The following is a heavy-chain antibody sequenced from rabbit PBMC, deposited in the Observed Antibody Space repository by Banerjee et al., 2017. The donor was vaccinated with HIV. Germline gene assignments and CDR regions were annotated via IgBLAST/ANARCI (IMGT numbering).Heavy chain of an antibody. Sequence: QSLEESGGALVTPGGTLTLTCTASGFSFSSYYYMCWVRQAPGKGLEWIASIYGGSSGSTYYASWAKGRFTVSKSSTTVTLQMTSLTAADTATYFCARDRYGDTGGYDLWGPGTLVTVS. CDR1: GFSFSSYYY. J-gene: IGHJ4*01. CDR2: IYGGSSGST. V-gene: IGHV1S40*01. CDR3: ARDRYGDTGGYDL. D-gene: IGHD2-1*01.